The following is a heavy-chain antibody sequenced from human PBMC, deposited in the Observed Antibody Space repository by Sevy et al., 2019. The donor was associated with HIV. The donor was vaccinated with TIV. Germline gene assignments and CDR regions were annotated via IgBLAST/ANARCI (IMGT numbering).Heavy chain of an antibody. CDR3: ARDSLYATNWAFDY. D-gene: IGHD2-8*01. CDR1: GQTFSNYA. J-gene: IGHJ4*02. V-gene: IGHV1-69*13. CDR2: IIPMFGAP. Sequence: ASVKVSCKPSGQTFSNYAISWVRQAPGQGLEWMGGIIPMFGAPDYAQKFQGRVTITADESTSTVYMQLSSLRSDDTAIYYCARDSLYATNWAFDYWGQGTLVTVSS.